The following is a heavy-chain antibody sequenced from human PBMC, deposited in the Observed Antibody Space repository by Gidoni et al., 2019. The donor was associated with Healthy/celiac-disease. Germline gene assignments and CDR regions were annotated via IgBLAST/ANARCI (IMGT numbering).Heavy chain of an antibody. V-gene: IGHV4-39*01. Sequence: QLQLQESGPGLVKPSETLSLTCTVSGGSISSSSYYWGWVRQPPGKGLEWIGSIYYSGNTYYNPSLKSRVTISVDTSKNQFSLKPSSVTAADTAVYYCARQTGTMVRGVILGIDPWGQGTLVTVSS. CDR1: GGSISSSSYY. D-gene: IGHD3-10*01. CDR2: IYYSGNT. CDR3: ARQTGTMVRGVILGIDP. J-gene: IGHJ5*02.